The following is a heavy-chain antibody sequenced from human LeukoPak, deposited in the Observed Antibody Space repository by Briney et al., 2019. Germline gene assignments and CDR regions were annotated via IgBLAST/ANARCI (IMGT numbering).Heavy chain of an antibody. CDR2: IIAILGIA. V-gene: IGHV1-69*04. CDR1: GGTFSSYA. Sequence: GASVNVSCKASGGTFSSYAISWVRQAPGQGLEWMGRIIAILGIANYAQKFQGRVTITADKSTSTAYMELSSLRSEDTAVYYCARDTVTPAYYGSDQHYYYYGMDVWGQGTTVTVSS. J-gene: IGHJ6*02. D-gene: IGHD3-10*01. CDR3: ARDTVTPAYYGSDQHYYYYGMDV.